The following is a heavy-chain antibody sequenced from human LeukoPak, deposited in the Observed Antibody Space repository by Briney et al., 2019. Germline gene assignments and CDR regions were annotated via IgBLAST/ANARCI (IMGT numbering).Heavy chain of an antibody. CDR3: TRLSGYDYVWPNY. CDR2: VRSKANSYAT. J-gene: IGHJ4*02. D-gene: IGHD5-12*01. Sequence: PGGSLRLSCAASGFTFSGSAMHWVRQASGKGLEWVGRVRSKANSYATAYAASVKGRFTISRDDSKNTAYLQVNSLKTEDTAVYYCTRLSGYDYVWPNYWGQGTLVTVSS. CDR1: GFTFSGSA. V-gene: IGHV3-73*01.